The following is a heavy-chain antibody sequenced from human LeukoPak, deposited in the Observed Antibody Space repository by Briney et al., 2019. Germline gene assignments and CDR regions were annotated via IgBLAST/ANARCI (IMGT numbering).Heavy chain of an antibody. CDR2: IYYTGST. Sequence: SETLSLTCTVSGGSISSYYWSWIRQPPGKGLEWIGYIYYTGSTNYNSSLKSRVTISVDTSKNQFSLKLSSVTAADTAVYYCASLDTAMVTVDYWGQGTLVTVSS. J-gene: IGHJ4*02. CDR1: GGSISSYY. D-gene: IGHD5-18*01. CDR3: ASLDTAMVTVDY. V-gene: IGHV4-59*08.